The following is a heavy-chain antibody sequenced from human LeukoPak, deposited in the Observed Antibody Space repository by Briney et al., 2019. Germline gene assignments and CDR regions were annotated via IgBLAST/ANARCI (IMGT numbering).Heavy chain of an antibody. D-gene: IGHD3-9*01. Sequence: SETLSLTCTVSGGSLSSSSYYWGWIRQPPGKGLEWIGSIYYSGSTYYNPSLKSRVTISVDTSKNQFSLKLSSVTAADTAVYYCARRGYDILTGLSSYYFDYWGQGTLVTVSS. CDR1: GGSLSSSSYY. J-gene: IGHJ4*02. CDR3: ARRGYDILTGLSSYYFDY. V-gene: IGHV4-39*07. CDR2: IYYSGST.